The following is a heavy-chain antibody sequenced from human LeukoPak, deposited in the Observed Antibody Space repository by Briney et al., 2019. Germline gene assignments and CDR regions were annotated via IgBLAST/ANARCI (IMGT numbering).Heavy chain of an antibody. CDR2: ISSSSSYI. CDR3: ARSEGGDWNYTPNY. CDR1: GFTFSSYS. J-gene: IGHJ4*02. D-gene: IGHD1-7*01. V-gene: IGHV3-21*01. Sequence: GGSLRLSCAASGFTFSSYSMNWVRQAPGKGLEWVSSISSSSSYIYYADSVKGRFTISRDNAKNSLYLQMNSLRAEDTAVYYCARSEGGDWNYTPNYWGQGTLVIVSS.